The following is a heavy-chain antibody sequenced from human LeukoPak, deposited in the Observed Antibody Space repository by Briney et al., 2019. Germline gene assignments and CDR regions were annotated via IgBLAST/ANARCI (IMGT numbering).Heavy chain of an antibody. CDR3: ARDPSSSWYDY. CDR2: ISGSGGST. J-gene: IGHJ4*02. CDR1: GFTFSSYA. Sequence: PGGSLRLSCAASGFTFSSYAMSWVRQAPGKGLEWVSAISGSGGSTYYADSVKGRFTISRDNSKNTLYLQMNSLGDEDTAVYYCARDPSSSWYDYWGQGTLVTVSS. D-gene: IGHD6-13*01. V-gene: IGHV3-23*01.